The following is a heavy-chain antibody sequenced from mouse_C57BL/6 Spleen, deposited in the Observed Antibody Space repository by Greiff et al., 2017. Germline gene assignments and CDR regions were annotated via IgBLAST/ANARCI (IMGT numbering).Heavy chain of an antibody. Sequence: QVQLQQPGAELVKPGASVKMSCKASGYTFTSYWITWVKQRPGQGLEWIGDIYPGSGSPNYNEKFKSKATLTVDTSSSTAYMRLSSLTSEDSAVYYCARDSGYFEVWGTGTTVTVSS. V-gene: IGHV1-55*01. D-gene: IGHD6-1*01. J-gene: IGHJ1*03. CDR3: ARDSGYFEV. CDR2: IYPGSGSP. CDR1: GYTFTSYW.